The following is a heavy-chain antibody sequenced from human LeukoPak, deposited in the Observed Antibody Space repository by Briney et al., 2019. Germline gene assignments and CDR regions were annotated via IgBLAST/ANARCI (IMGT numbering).Heavy chain of an antibody. CDR3: ARDIVMVTYWFDP. V-gene: IGHV1-2*02. D-gene: IGHD5-18*01. Sequence: ASVKVSCEASGYTFTGYYMHWVRQAPGQGLEWMGWINPNSGGTNYAQKFQGRVTMTRDTSISTAYMELSRLRSDDTAVYHCARDIVMVTYWFDPWGQGTLVTVSS. J-gene: IGHJ5*02. CDR2: INPNSGGT. CDR1: GYTFTGYY.